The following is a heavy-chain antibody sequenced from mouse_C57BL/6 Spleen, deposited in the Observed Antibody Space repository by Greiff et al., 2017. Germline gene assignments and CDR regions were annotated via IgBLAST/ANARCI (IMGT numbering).Heavy chain of an antibody. D-gene: IGHD2-3*01. CDR2: IDPSDSYT. V-gene: IGHV1-50*01. CDR1: GYTFTSYW. J-gene: IGHJ2*01. Sequence: QVQLQQPGAELVKPGASVKLSCKASGYTFTSYWMQWVKQRPGQGLEWIGEIDPSDSYTNYNQKFKGKATLTVDTSSSTAYMQLGSLTSEDSAVYYCARWLLRDYWGQGTTLTVSS. CDR3: ARWLLRDY.